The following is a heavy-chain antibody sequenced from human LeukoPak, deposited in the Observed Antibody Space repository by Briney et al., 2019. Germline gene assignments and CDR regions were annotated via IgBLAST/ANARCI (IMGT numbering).Heavy chain of an antibody. CDR3: ARDRIPGGPQFDP. Sequence: PSQTLSLTCAVSGGPISSGSYYWSWIRQPAGKGLEWIGRIYTSGSTNYNPSLKSRVTISVDTSKNQFSLKLSSVTAADTAVYYCARDRIPGGPQFDPWGLGTLVTVSS. J-gene: IGHJ5*02. CDR1: GGPISSGSYY. V-gene: IGHV4-61*02. CDR2: IYTSGST. D-gene: IGHD4-23*01.